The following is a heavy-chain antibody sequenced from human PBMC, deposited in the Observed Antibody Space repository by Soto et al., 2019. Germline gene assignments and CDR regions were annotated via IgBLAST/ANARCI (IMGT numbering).Heavy chain of an antibody. CDR2: IIPIFGTA. CDR3: ARVTPDSYCSSTSCYLLNYYYYGMDV. V-gene: IGHV1-69*13. D-gene: IGHD2-2*01. CDR1: GGTFSSYA. J-gene: IGHJ6*02. Sequence: ASVKVSCKASGGTFSSYAISWVRQAPGQGLEWMGGIIPIFGTANYAQKFQGRVTITADESTSTAYMELSSLRSEDTAVYYCARVTPDSYCSSTSCYLLNYYYYGMDVWGQGTTVTVSS.